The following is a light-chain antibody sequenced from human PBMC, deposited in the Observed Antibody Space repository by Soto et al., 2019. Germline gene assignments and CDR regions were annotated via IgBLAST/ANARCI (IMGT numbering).Light chain of an antibody. Sequence: DIQVTQSPSSLSASVVYRFTMTCVASQDIKNYLNWYQRKPGTAPRLLIYAASNLHSGVPSTFSASGSGTDFALNISSLQADDFGTYYCQQGFSLPWTFGQGTKVDIK. CDR2: AAS. J-gene: IGKJ1*01. CDR1: QDIKNY. V-gene: IGKV1-39*01. CDR3: QQGFSLPWT.